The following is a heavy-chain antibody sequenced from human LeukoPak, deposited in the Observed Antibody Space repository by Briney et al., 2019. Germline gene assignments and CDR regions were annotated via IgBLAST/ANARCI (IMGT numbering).Heavy chain of an antibody. CDR3: ARDDYRGDYSNKWFDP. Sequence: SETLSLTCTVSGGSISSYYWSWIRQPAGKGLEWIGRIYTSGSTNYNPSLKSRVTMSVDTSKNQFSLKLSSVTAADTAVYYCARDDYRGDYSNKWFDPWGQGTLVTVSS. J-gene: IGHJ5*02. D-gene: IGHD4-17*01. CDR1: GGSISSYY. V-gene: IGHV4-4*07. CDR2: IYTSGST.